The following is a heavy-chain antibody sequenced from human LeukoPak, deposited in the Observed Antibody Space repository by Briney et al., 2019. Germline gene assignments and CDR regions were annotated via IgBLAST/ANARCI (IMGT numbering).Heavy chain of an antibody. CDR1: GFTFDDYA. CDR2: ISWNSGSI. D-gene: IGHD3-22*01. V-gene: IGHV3-9*01. Sequence: GGSLRLSCAASGFTFDDYAMHWVRQAPGKGLEWVSGISWNSGSIGYADSVKGRFTISRDNAKNSLYLQMNSLRAEDTALYYCAKEVYDSSGKRAFDYWGQGTLVTVSS. J-gene: IGHJ4*02. CDR3: AKEVYDSSGKRAFDY.